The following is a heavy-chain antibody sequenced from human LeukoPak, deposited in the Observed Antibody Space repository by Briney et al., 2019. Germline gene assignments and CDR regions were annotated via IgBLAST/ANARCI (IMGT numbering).Heavy chain of an antibody. Sequence: ASVEVSFKASGYTFTSYGISWVRQAPGQGLEGMGWIGAYNGNTNYAQQLQRRVTSTTDTSPSTAYVELRSLRSDDTAVYYCARGDLRITMIVVVQLPPDYWGQGTLVTVSS. CDR1: GYTFTSYG. CDR3: ARGDLRITMIVVVQLPPDY. J-gene: IGHJ4*02. V-gene: IGHV1-18*01. D-gene: IGHD3-22*01. CDR2: IGAYNGNT.